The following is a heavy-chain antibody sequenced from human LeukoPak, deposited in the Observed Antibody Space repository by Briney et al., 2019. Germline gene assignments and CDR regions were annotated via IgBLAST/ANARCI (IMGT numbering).Heavy chain of an antibody. CDR1: GYTFTSYY. CDR3: ARRCGGDCYSKWGFDY. D-gene: IGHD2-21*01. V-gene: IGHV1-46*01. Sequence: ASVKVSCKASGYTFTSYYMHWVRQAPGQGLEWMGIINPSGGSTSYAQKFQGRVTMTMDTSTSTVYMELSSLRSEDTAVYYCARRCGGDCYSKWGFDYWGQGTLVTVSS. CDR2: INPSGGST. J-gene: IGHJ4*02.